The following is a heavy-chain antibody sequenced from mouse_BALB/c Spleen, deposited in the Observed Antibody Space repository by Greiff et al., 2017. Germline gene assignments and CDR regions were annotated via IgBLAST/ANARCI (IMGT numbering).Heavy chain of an antibody. CDR3: ARHGERWAWFAY. V-gene: IGHV5-12-1*01. Sequence: EVQRVESGGGLVKPGGSLKLSCAASGFAFSSYDMSWVRQTPEKRLEWVAYISSGGGSTYYPDTVKGRFTISRDNAKNTLYLQMSSLKSEDTAMYYCARHGERWAWFAYWGQGTLVTVSA. D-gene: IGHD1-1*02. CDR1: GFAFSSYD. CDR2: ISSGGGST. J-gene: IGHJ3*01.